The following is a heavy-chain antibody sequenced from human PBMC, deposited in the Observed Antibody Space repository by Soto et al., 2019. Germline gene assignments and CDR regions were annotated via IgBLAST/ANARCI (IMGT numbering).Heavy chain of an antibody. J-gene: IGHJ4*02. D-gene: IGHD3-3*01. Sequence: GGSLRLSCAASGFTFSSYAMSWVRQAPGKGLEWVSAISGSGGSTYYADSVKGRFTISRDNSKNTLYLQMNSLRAEDTAVYYCAKESPNTMYYDFWTGYYFFDYWGQGTLVTVSS. V-gene: IGHV3-23*01. CDR3: AKESPNTMYYDFWTGYYFFDY. CDR1: GFTFSSYA. CDR2: ISGSGGST.